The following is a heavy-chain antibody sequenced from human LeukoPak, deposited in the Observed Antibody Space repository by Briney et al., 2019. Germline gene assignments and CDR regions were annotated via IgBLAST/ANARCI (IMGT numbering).Heavy chain of an antibody. V-gene: IGHV4-4*07. J-gene: IGHJ5*02. Sequence: SSETLSLTCTVSGGSISSYYWSWIRQPAGKGLEWIGRIYTSGSTNYNPSLKSRVTMSVDTSKNQSSLKLSSVTAADTAVYYCASTSSEAVAGYNWFDPWGQGTLVTVSS. D-gene: IGHD6-19*01. CDR3: ASTSSEAVAGYNWFDP. CDR2: IYTSGST. CDR1: GGSISSYY.